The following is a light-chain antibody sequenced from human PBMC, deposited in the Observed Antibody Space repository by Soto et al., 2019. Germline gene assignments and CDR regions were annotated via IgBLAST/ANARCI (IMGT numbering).Light chain of an antibody. Sequence: EIVMTQSPATLSVSPGEGATLSCRASQSVSSDLAWYQQKPGQAPRLLIYGASTRATGFSARFSGSGSGTEFTLTISSLQSEDLAVYYCQQFNYWPWTFGQGTKVDI. CDR2: GAS. CDR1: QSVSSD. V-gene: IGKV3-15*01. J-gene: IGKJ1*01. CDR3: QQFNYWPWT.